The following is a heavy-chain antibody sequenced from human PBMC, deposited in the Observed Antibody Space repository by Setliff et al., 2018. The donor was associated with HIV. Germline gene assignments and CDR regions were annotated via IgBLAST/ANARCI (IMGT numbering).Heavy chain of an antibody. D-gene: IGHD3-22*01. Sequence: SETLSLTCTVSGGSVSSHYWNWIRQPPGKGLEWLGYIHYSGSINYNPSLKSRVTISGDSSKKQVSLMLSSVTAADTAVYFCARGREVIRDTYYSYFYMDVWSRGTAVTVSS. V-gene: IGHV4-59*02. CDR3: ARGREVIRDTYYSYFYMDV. CDR1: GGSVSSHY. J-gene: IGHJ6*04. CDR2: IHYSGSI.